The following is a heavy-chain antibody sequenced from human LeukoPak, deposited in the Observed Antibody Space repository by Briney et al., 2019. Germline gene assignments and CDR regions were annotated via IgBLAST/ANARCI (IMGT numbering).Heavy chain of an antibody. Sequence: SLRLSCAASGFTFDDYAMHWVRQAPGKGLEWVSGISWNSGSIGYADSVKGRFTIPRDNAKNSLYLQMNSLRAEDTALYYCAKDLGYCSGGSCSYYFDYWGQGTLVTVSS. J-gene: IGHJ4*02. D-gene: IGHD2-15*01. V-gene: IGHV3-9*01. CDR2: ISWNSGSI. CDR1: GFTFDDYA. CDR3: AKDLGYCSGGSCSYYFDY.